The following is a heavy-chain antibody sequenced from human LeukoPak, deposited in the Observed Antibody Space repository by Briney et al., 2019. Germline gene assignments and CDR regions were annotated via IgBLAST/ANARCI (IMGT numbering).Heavy chain of an antibody. D-gene: IGHD5-18*01. CDR1: GYTFTSYA. Sequence: ASVKVSCKASGYTFTSYAMHWVRQAPGQRLEWMGWINAGNGNTKYSQKFQGRVTITRDTSTSTAYMELSSLRSEDTAVYYCAKNVDTAMAGAFDYWGQGTLVTVSS. V-gene: IGHV1-3*01. CDR3: AKNVDTAMAGAFDY. CDR2: INAGNGNT. J-gene: IGHJ4*02.